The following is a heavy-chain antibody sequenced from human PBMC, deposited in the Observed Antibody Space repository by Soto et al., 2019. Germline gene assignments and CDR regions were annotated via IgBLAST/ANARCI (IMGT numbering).Heavy chain of an antibody. J-gene: IGHJ6*02. CDR3: ARVWGMSAPLRGDSGMDV. CDR2: ISAYNGNT. Sequence: ASVKVSCKTSGYTFTIYGISWVRQAPGQGLEWMGWISAYNGNTNYAQKLQGRVTMTTDTSTSTAYMELRSLRSDDTAVYYCARVWGMSAPLRGDSGMDVWGQGTTVTVSS. V-gene: IGHV1-18*01. CDR1: GYTFTIYG. D-gene: IGHD3-10*01.